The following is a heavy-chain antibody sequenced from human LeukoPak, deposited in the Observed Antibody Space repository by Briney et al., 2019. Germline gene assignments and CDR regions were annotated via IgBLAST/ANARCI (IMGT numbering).Heavy chain of an antibody. D-gene: IGHD3-22*01. J-gene: IGHJ4*02. CDR2: IYYTGST. V-gene: IGHV4-59*01. Sequence: SQTLSLTCAVYGGSFSGYYWSWVRQPPGNGLEWIGDIYYTGSTNSKSSRKNRVTISIDTSGNQFSLTLSCVTAADTAVYYCARYDSSGYISYWGPGTLVTVSS. CDR3: ARYDSSGYISY. CDR1: GGSFSGYY.